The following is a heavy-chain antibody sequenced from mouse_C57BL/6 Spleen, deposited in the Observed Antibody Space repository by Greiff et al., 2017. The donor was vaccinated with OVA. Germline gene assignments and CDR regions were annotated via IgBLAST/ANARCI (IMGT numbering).Heavy chain of an antibody. CDR2: IWSDGST. D-gene: IGHD2-4*01. CDR1: GFSLTSYG. J-gene: IGHJ4*01. Sequence: VQLVESGPGLVAPSQSLSITCTVSGFSLTSYGVHWVRQPPGKGLEWLVVIWSDGSTTYNSALKSRLSISKDNSKSQVFLKMNSLQTDDTAMYYCARHGGYDYYYAMDYWGQGTSVTVSS. CDR3: ARHGGYDYYYAMDY. V-gene: IGHV2-6-1*01.